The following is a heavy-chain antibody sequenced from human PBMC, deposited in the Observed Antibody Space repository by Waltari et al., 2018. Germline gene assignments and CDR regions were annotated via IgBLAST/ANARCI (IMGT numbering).Heavy chain of an antibody. D-gene: IGHD3-16*01. CDR1: GFTFDDYA. CDR3: AKDRGGRYYYYMDV. V-gene: IGHV3-9*01. J-gene: IGHJ6*03. CDR2: ISWNSGSI. Sequence: EVQLVESGGGLVQPGRSLRLSCAASGFTFDDYAMPWVRQAPGKGLEWVSGISWNSGSIGYADSVKGRFTISRDNAKNSLYLQMNSLRAEDTALYYCAKDRGGRYYYYMDVWGKGTTVTVSS.